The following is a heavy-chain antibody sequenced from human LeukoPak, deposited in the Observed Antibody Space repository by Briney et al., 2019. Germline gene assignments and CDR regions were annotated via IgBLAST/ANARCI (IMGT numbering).Heavy chain of an antibody. J-gene: IGHJ5*02. CDR1: GFTFSSYG. CDR3: AKGPAIGYCSSTSCYMNWFDP. D-gene: IGHD2-2*02. Sequence: GRSLRLSCAASGFTFSSYGMHWVRQAPGKGLEWVAVISYDGRNKYYADSVKGRFTISRDNSKNTLYLQMNSLRAEDTAVYYCAKGPAIGYCSSTSCYMNWFDPWGQGTLVAVSS. CDR2: ISYDGRNK. V-gene: IGHV3-30*18.